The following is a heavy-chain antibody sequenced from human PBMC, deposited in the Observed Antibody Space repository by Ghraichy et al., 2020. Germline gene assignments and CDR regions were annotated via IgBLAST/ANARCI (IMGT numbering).Heavy chain of an antibody. V-gene: IGHV3-23*01. CDR3: ARPPTYRRSGRDDLLDE. Sequence: GGSLRLSCAASGFTFGFTFRNSAIICARQAPGRGLQWVSVIGGSGGGTYYADSVTCRVTISRDNAKNSLYLQMHSRRDEDTAVYDCARPPTYRRSGRDDLLDEWVDGTPFPVAS. CDR1: GFTFGFTFRNSA. D-gene: IGHD1-26*01. CDR2: IGGSGGGT. J-gene: IGHJ4*01.